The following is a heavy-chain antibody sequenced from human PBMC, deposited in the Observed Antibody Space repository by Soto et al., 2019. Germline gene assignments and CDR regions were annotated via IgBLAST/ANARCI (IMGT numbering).Heavy chain of an antibody. J-gene: IGHJ4*02. CDR3: FGGNGGPQ. CDR1: DFTFRNYW. Sequence: EGSLRLSCATSDFTFRNYWMNWVRQAPGKGREWVANIKPDGSATNYVDSVKGRFTISRDNVRNSVSLQMNSLRVEDTAVYFCFGGNGGPQWGQGTLVTVS. V-gene: IGHV3-7*03. D-gene: IGHD3-16*01. CDR2: IKPDGSAT.